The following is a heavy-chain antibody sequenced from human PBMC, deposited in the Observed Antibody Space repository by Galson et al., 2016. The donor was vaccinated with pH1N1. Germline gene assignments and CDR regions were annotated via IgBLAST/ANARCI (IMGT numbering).Heavy chain of an antibody. V-gene: IGHV3-74*01. CDR1: EFIFSNKW. CDR3: IREMS. J-gene: IGHJ5*02. CDR2: LKSDGTSA. Sequence: SLRLSCAASEFIFSNKWMHWLRQSPGKGLEWLSVLKSDGTSARYADSVKGRFTISRDNAKNTLYLQMNSLSVEDTSVYYCIREMSSGQGVLVTVSS.